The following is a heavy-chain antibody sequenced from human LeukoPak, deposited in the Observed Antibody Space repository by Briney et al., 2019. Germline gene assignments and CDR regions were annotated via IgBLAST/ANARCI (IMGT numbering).Heavy chain of an antibody. Sequence: PGGSLRLSCAASGFTVSSNYMSWVRQAPGKGLEWVSVIYSGGSTYYADSVKGRFTISRDNSKNTLYLQMNSLRAEDSAVYYCAKALFGSGWYDDWGQGTLVTVSS. CDR1: GFTVSSNY. V-gene: IGHV3-66*01. CDR2: IYSGGST. D-gene: IGHD6-19*01. CDR3: AKALFGSGWYDD. J-gene: IGHJ5*02.